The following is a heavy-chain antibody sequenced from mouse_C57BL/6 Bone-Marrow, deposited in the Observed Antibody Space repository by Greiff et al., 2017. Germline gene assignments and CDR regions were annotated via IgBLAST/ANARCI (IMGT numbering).Heavy chain of an antibody. V-gene: IGHV5-17*01. CDR3: ARDYYGSSLYCDY. CDR1: GFTFSDYG. D-gene: IGHD1-1*01. CDR2: ISSGSSTI. Sequence: VHLVESGGGLVKPGGSLKLSCAASGFTFSDYGMHWVRQAPEKGLEWVAYISSGSSTIYYADTVKGRFTISRDNAKNTLFLQMTSLRSEDTAMYDCARDYYGSSLYCDYWGQGTTLTVSS. J-gene: IGHJ2*01.